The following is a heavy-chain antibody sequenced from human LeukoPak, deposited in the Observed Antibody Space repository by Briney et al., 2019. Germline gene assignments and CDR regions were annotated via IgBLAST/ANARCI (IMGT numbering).Heavy chain of an antibody. J-gene: IGHJ5*02. Sequence: PSETLSLTCTVSGGSISSDNYQWSWIRQPPGKGLEWIGYINYSGSTYYNPSLKSRVTISVDTSKNHFSLKLRSVTAADTAVYYCARYGSGSTWFDPWGLGTLVTVSS. V-gene: IGHV4-30-4*01. CDR1: GGSISSDNYQ. CDR3: ARYGSGSTWFDP. CDR2: INYSGST. D-gene: IGHD3-10*01.